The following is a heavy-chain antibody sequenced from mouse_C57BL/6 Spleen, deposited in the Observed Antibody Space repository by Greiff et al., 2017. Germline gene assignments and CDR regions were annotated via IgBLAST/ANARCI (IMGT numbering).Heavy chain of an antibody. Sequence: VQLQQSGAELVKPGASVKISCKASGYAFSSYWMNWVKQRPGKGLEWIGQIYPGDGDTNYNGKFKGKATLTADKSSSTAYMQLSSLTSEESAVYFCARITTVVATGGFDYWGQGTTLTVSS. CDR2: IYPGDGDT. CDR3: ARITTVVATGGFDY. CDR1: GYAFSSYW. V-gene: IGHV1-80*01. J-gene: IGHJ2*01. D-gene: IGHD1-1*01.